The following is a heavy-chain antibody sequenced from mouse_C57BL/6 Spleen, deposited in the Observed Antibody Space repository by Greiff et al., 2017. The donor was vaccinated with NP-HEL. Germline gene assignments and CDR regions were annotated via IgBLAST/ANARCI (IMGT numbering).Heavy chain of an antibody. Sequence: DVHLVESGPGLAKPSQTLSLTCSVTGYPITSDYWNWIRKFPGNKLEYMGYISYSGSTYYNPSLKSRISITRDTSKNQYYLQLNSVTTEDTATYYCASASYYGSSRDYAMDYWGQGTSVTVSS. V-gene: IGHV3-8*01. CDR3: ASASYYGSSRDYAMDY. D-gene: IGHD1-1*01. CDR2: ISYSGST. J-gene: IGHJ4*01. CDR1: GYPITSDY.